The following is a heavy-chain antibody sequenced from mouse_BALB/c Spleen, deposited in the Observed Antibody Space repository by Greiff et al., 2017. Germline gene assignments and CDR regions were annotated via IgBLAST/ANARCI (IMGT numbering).Heavy chain of an antibody. D-gene: IGHD3-1*01. J-gene: IGHJ3*01. CDR1: GFSFTSYC. CDR2: IWAGGST. V-gene: IGHV2-9*02. Sequence: VKLVESGPGLVAPSQSLSITCTVSGFSFTSYCVHWVRQPPGKGLEWLGVIWAGGSTNYNSALMSILNISKDNSKSHIFLKMNSLHTDDTAMFYCARDGLRAFAYWGQGTLVTVSA. CDR3: ARDGLRAFAY.